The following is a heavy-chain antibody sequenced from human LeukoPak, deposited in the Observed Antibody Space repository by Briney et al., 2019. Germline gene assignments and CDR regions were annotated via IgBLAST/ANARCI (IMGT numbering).Heavy chain of an antibody. D-gene: IGHD3-10*02. V-gene: IGHV3-48*03. CDR1: GFTFSSYE. J-gene: IGHJ6*04. CDR3: AELGITMIGGV. Sequence: GGSLRLSCAASGFTFSSYETNWVRQAPGKGLEWVSYISSSGSTIYYADSVKGRFTISRDNAKNSLYLQMNSLRAEDTAVYYCAELGITMIGGVWGKGTTVTISS. CDR2: ISSSGSTI.